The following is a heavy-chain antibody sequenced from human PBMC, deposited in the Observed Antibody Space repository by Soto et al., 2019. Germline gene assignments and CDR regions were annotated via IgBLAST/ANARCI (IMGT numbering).Heavy chain of an antibody. J-gene: IGHJ3*02. CDR1: GFIFGTYA. CDR2: ISGSGGRT. V-gene: IGHV3-23*01. Sequence: EVQLLESGGGLVQSGGSVRLSCAASGFIFGTYAMNWVRQAPGKGLERVSGISGSGGRTWYTDSVKGRFTMSRDNSNNLVYLQMNSLRAEDTAVYYCAKDWREWMFWSFEAFDIWGQGTMVTVSS. CDR3: AKDWREWMFWSFEAFDI. D-gene: IGHD3-3*01.